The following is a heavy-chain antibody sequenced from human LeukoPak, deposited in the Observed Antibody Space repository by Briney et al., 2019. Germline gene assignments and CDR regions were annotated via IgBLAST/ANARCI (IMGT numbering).Heavy chain of an antibody. CDR3: VKITSVTGGDC. D-gene: IGHD1-1*01. J-gene: IGHJ4*02. CDR1: GFTFSNYF. V-gene: IGHV3-30-3*02. CDR2: VSNDGNNK. Sequence: GGSLRLSCAASGFTFSNYFMYWVRQAPGKGLEWVAVVSNDGNNKQYTNSVKGRFTISRDNSKNTLYLEMDSLRTEDTAVYYCVKITSVTGGDCWGQGTRLTVSS.